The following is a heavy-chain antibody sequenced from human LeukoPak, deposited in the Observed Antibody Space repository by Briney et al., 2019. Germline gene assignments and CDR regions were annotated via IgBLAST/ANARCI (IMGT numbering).Heavy chain of an antibody. CDR1: GYSFTSYY. V-gene: IGHV1-46*01. CDR3: ASLGSGSSPIIDFDY. Sequence: ASVKVSCKASGYSFTSYYMHWVRQAPGQGLEWMGIIDPSGGSTNYVQKFQGRITMTRDTSTSTVYMELSSLRSEDTAIYYCASLGSGSSPIIDFDYWGQGTLVTVSS. J-gene: IGHJ4*02. D-gene: IGHD3-10*01. CDR2: IDPSGGST.